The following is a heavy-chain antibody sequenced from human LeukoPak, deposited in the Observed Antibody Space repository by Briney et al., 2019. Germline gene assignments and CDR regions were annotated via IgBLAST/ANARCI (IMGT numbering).Heavy chain of an antibody. Sequence: SETLSLTCTVSGDSVSLYYWSWIRQPPGKGLEWIGNMYYSGSTTYNPSLKSRITLSVDTSKNQFSLKLSSVTAADTAVYYCARHVEQRLTPFDYWGQGILVTVSS. CDR3: ARHVEQRLTPFDY. J-gene: IGHJ4*02. CDR2: MYYSGST. V-gene: IGHV4-59*02. CDR1: GDSVSLYY. D-gene: IGHD6-19*01.